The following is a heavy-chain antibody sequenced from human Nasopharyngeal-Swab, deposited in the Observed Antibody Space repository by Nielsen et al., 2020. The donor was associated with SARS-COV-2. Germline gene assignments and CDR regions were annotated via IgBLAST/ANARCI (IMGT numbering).Heavy chain of an antibody. CDR2: IVVSGDISGSGGNT. Sequence: GGSLRLSCVASGYSFRTYGMSWVRQAPGKGLEWVAAIVVSGDISGSGGNTYYADSVKGRFTISRDNSKNTLSLQMNSLRAEDTAVYYCAKDLRGPYFFWGQGTLVTVSS. J-gene: IGHJ4*02. CDR3: AKDLRGPYFF. D-gene: IGHD2/OR15-2a*01. CDR1: GYSFRTYG. V-gene: IGHV3-23*01.